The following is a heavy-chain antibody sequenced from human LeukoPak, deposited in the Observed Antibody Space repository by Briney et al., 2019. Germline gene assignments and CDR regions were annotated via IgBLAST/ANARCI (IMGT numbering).Heavy chain of an antibody. V-gene: IGHV3-23*01. D-gene: IGHD1-26*01. CDR2: ISDSSGST. CDR1: GFTFSSYA. Sequence: GGSLRLSCAASGFTFSSYAMSWVRQAPGKGLEWVSTISDSSGSTYCADSVKGRFTISRDNSKNTLYLQMNSLRAEDTAVYYCAEGRDSGPYDAFDIWGQGTMVTVSS. J-gene: IGHJ3*02. CDR3: AEGRDSGPYDAFDI.